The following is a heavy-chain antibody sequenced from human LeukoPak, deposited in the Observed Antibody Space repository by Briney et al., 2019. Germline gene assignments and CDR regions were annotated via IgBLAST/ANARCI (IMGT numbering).Heavy chain of an antibody. J-gene: IGHJ5*02. Sequence: PGGSLRLSCVASGFTFSGYWMHWVRKAPGKGLVWVSRINTDGSRTSYADSVKGRFTISRDNAKNTVYLQMNSLRAEDTALYYCARVPQGEYNWFDPWGQGTLVTVSS. CDR3: ARVPQGEYNWFDP. D-gene: IGHD3-16*01. V-gene: IGHV3-74*01. CDR2: INTDGSRT. CDR1: GFTFSGYW.